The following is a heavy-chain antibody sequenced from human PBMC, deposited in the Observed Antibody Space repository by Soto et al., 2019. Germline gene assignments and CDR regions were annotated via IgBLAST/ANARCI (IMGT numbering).Heavy chain of an antibody. D-gene: IGHD6-19*01. Sequence: EVQLLESGGGLVQPGGSLRLSCAASGFTFDSYAMSWVRQAPGKGLEWVSMISDSGAHTYFADSMKGRFTISRDNSKNTLYLQMDSLKADDTAEYYCAKDQKAVTGLGAFDSWGQGTLVTVSS. J-gene: IGHJ4*02. CDR1: GFTFDSYA. CDR3: AKDQKAVTGLGAFDS. CDR2: ISDSGAHT. V-gene: IGHV3-23*01.